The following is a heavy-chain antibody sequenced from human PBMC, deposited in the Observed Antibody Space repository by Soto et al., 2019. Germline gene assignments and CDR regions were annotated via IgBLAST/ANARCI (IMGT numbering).Heavy chain of an antibody. D-gene: IGHD6-19*01. CDR2: ITSGNGDT. CDR1: GYTFTSYA. CDR3: ARDSALSSGWYLSKAEYFQH. J-gene: IGHJ1*01. V-gene: IGHV1-3*01. Sequence: ASVKVSCKASGYTFTSYAMHWVRQAPGQRLEWMGWITSGNGDTKYSQKFQGRVAITRDTSASTVYMQLNSLRSEDTAVYYCARDSALSSGWYLSKAEYFQHWGQGTLVTVSS.